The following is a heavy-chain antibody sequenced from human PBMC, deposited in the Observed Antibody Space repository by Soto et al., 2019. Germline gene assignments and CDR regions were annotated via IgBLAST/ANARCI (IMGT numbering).Heavy chain of an antibody. V-gene: IGHV3-23*01. CDR1: GFTFSSYA. CDR3: AKSIMITFGGVIPRPFDP. CDR2: ISGSGGST. J-gene: IGHJ5*02. Sequence: LRLSCAASGFTFSSYAMSWVRQAPGKGLEWVSAISGSGGSTYYADSVKGRFTISRDNSKNTLYLQMNSLRAEDTAVYYCAKSIMITFGGVIPRPFDPWGQGTLVTVSS. D-gene: IGHD3-16*02.